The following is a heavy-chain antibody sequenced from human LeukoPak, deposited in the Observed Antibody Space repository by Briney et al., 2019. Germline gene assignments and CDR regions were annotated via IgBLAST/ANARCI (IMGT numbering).Heavy chain of an antibody. CDR1: GYTFTSYD. V-gene: IGHV1-8*01. D-gene: IGHD3-10*01. CDR2: MNPNSGNT. Sequence: ATVKVSCKASGYTFTSYDINWVRQATGQGLEWMGWMNPNSGNTGYAQKFQGRVTMTRNTSISTAYMELSSLRSEDTAVYYCARGLMITMVRGVTSRFDPWGQGTLVTVSS. J-gene: IGHJ5*02. CDR3: ARGLMITMVRGVTSRFDP.